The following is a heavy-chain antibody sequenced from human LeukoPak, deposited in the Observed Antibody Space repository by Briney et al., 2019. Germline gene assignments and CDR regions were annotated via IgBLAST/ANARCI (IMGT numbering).Heavy chain of an antibody. D-gene: IGHD1-7*01. CDR2: ISDSGGNT. V-gene: IGHV3-23*01. CDR1: GFTVSTNY. Sequence: PGGSLRLSCAASGFTVSTNYMNWVRQAPGKGLEWVSVISDSGGNTYFADSVKGRFAISRDNSKNTLYLHMTSLRAEDTAVYYCASGTGTTGEDDAFDVWGQGTMVTVSS. CDR3: ASGTGTTGEDDAFDV. J-gene: IGHJ3*01.